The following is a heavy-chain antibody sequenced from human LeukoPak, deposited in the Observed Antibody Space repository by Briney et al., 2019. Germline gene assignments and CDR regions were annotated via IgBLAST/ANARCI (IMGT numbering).Heavy chain of an antibody. Sequence: QSGGSLRLSCAASGFTFSSYVMSWVRQAPGKGLEWVSDISGGGGTTYYADYVKGRFTISRDNSKNTLYLQMNSLRAEDTAVYYCARDSEPFTEYTNSGSYSSWFDPWGQGTLVTVSS. CDR2: ISGGGGTT. CDR1: GFTFSSYV. J-gene: IGHJ5*02. V-gene: IGHV3-23*01. D-gene: IGHD1-26*01. CDR3: ARDSEPFTEYTNSGSYSSWFDP.